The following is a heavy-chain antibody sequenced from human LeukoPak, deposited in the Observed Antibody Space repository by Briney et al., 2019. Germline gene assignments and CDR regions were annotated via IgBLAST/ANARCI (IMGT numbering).Heavy chain of an antibody. CDR1: GFTFSNYW. CDR2: IYSGGST. J-gene: IGHJ3*02. V-gene: IGHV3-53*01. Sequence: PGGSLRLSCAASGFTFSNYWMHWVRQAPGKGLEWVSVIYSGGSTYYADSVKGRFTISRDNSKNTLYLQMNSLRAEDTAVYYCARDGPLYGADDAFDIWGQGTMVTVSS. CDR3: ARDGPLYGADDAFDI. D-gene: IGHD3-16*01.